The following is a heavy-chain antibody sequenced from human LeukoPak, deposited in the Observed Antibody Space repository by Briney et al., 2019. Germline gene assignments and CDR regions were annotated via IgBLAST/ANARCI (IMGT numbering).Heavy chain of an antibody. D-gene: IGHD3-22*01. J-gene: IGHJ4*02. CDR1: GFTFSSYA. CDR3: AKDAVYDDSSGYPPDPPFCDY. V-gene: IGHV3-23*01. CDR2: ISGSGGST. Sequence: PGGSLRLSCAASGFTFSSYAMSWVRQAPGKGLEWVSAISGSGGSTYYADSVKGRFTISRDNSKNTLYLQMNSLRAEDTAVYYCAKDAVYDDSSGYPPDPPFCDYWGQGTLVTVSS.